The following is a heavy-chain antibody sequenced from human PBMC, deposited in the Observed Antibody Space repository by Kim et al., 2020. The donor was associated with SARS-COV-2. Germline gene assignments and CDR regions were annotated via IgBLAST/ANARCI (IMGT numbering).Heavy chain of an antibody. Sequence: ASVTVSCKASGYTFTSYGISWVRQAPGQGLEWMGWISAYNGNTNYAQKLQGRVTMTTDTSTSTAYMELRSLSSDDTAVYYCAREDIAVAGTPSVFDYYYYGMNVWGQGTTVTVSS. D-gene: IGHD6-19*01. CDR1: GYTFTSYG. CDR2: ISAYNGNT. V-gene: IGHV1-18*01. J-gene: IGHJ6*02. CDR3: AREDIAVAGTPSVFDYYYYGMNV.